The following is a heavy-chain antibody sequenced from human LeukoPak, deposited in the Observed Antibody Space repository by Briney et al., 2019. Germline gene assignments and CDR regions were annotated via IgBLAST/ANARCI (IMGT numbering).Heavy chain of an antibody. V-gene: IGHV3-21*04. J-gene: IGHJ4*02. D-gene: IGHD3-22*01. Sequence: GGSLRLSCAASGFTFSTYSMNWVRQAPGKGLEWVSSMTSSSSYINYADSVKGRFTISRDNSKNTLYLQMNSLRAEDTAVYYCAKAYYYDSSGFTGEYYFDYWGQGTLVTVSS. CDR2: MTSSSSYI. CDR3: AKAYYYDSSGFTGEYYFDY. CDR1: GFTFSTYS.